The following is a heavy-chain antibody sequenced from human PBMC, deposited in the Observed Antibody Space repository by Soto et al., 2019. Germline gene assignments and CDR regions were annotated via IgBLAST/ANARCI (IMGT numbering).Heavy chain of an antibody. CDR2: IYHSGST. CDR3: ARDRIAAAGLFDY. Sequence: SETLSLSYAVSDDSISSGYYWGWIRQPPGKGLEWIGSIYHSGSTYYNPSLKSRVTISVDTSKNQFSLKLSSVTAADTAVYYCARDRIAAAGLFDYWGQGTLVTVSS. J-gene: IGHJ4*02. D-gene: IGHD6-13*01. V-gene: IGHV4-38-2*02. CDR1: DDSISSGYY.